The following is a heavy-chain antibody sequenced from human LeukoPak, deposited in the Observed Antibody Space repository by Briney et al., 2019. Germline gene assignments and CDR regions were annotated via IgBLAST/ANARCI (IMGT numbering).Heavy chain of an antibody. CDR3: ARHIAAAGTFDH. CDR1: GGSISSYY. CDR2: IYYSGST. D-gene: IGHD6-13*01. Sequence: SETLSLTCTVSGGSISSYYWSWIRQPPGKGLEWIGYIYYSGSTNYNPSLKSRVTISVDTSKNQFSLKLSSVTAADTAVYYCARHIAAAGTFDHWGQGTLVTVSS. V-gene: IGHV4-59*08. J-gene: IGHJ4*02.